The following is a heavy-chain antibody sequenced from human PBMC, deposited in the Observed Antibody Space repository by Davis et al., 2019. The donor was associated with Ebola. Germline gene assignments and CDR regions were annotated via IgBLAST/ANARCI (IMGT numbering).Heavy chain of an antibody. CDR3: ARHRESHYYYYDMDV. CDR1: GGSFSGYY. Sequence: MPSETLSLTCAVYGGSFSGYYWSWIRQPPGKGLEWIGSIYYSGSTYYNPSLKSRVTISVDTSKNQFSLRLTSVTAADTAVYYCARHRESHYYYYDMDVWGQGTTVTVSS. J-gene: IGHJ6*02. D-gene: IGHD3-16*02. CDR2: IYYSGST. V-gene: IGHV4-34*01.